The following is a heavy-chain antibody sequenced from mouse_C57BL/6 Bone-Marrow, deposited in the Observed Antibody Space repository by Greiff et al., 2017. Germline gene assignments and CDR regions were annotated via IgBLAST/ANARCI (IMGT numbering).Heavy chain of an antibody. Sequence: VQLQESGAELARPGASVKLSCKASGYTFTSYGISWVKQRTGQGLEWLGEIYPRSGDTYYNEKFKGKATLTADKSSSTAYMERRRRTSEDSAVYVWARNVYFDYWGQGTTLTVAA. J-gene: IGHJ2*01. CDR1: GYTFTSYG. V-gene: IGHV1-81*01. CDR3: ARNVYFDY. CDR2: IYPRSGDT.